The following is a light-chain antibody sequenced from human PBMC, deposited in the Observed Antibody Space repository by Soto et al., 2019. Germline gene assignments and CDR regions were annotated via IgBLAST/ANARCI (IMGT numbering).Light chain of an antibody. J-gene: IGKJ3*01. Sequence: IVMTQSPATLSVSPGETATLSCRASQSVSSNLAWYQQKPGQAPRLLIYDASTRATGIPARFSGSGSGTEFTLTISSLQSEDFAVYYCQKFNNWPPSFTFGPGTKV. CDR2: DAS. CDR1: QSVSSN. CDR3: QKFNNWPPSFT. V-gene: IGKV3-15*01.